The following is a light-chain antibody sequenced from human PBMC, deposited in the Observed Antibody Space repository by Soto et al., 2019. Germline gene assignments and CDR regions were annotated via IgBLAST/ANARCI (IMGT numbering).Light chain of an antibody. J-gene: IGKJ4*01. CDR3: QQSNSFPRT. V-gene: IGKV1-12*01. Sequence: DIQMTQSPPFVSASVGHRVTISCRASQAVITLLAWYQQKPGHAPQLLIYAASTLQSGVPSRFSGSGSGTDFTLTIRSLQPEDFATYYCQQSNSFPRTFGGGTKVEIK. CDR1: QAVITL. CDR2: AAS.